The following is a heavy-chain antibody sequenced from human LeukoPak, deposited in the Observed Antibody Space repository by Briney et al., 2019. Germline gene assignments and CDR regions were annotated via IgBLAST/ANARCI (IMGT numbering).Heavy chain of an antibody. J-gene: IGHJ3*02. CDR2: INSDGSSA. Sequence: PGVSLRLSCAASGFSFSSFWMHWVRQAPGKGLVWVSRINSDGSSASYADSVKGRFTISRDNAKNTLYLQMSSLRAEDTAVYYCVGYYDIGGITGDAFDIWGQGTMVTVSS. CDR3: VGYYDIGGITGDAFDI. V-gene: IGHV3-74*01. CDR1: GFSFSSFW. D-gene: IGHD3-22*01.